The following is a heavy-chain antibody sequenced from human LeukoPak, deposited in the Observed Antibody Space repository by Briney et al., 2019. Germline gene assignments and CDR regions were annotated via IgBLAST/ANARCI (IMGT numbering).Heavy chain of an antibody. Sequence: GGSLRLSCAPSGFTFSSHGMHWARQAPGGGLEWVAVIWYDGSNKYYADSVKGRFTISRDNSKNTLYLQMDSLRAEDTAVYYCARDFLYNHYGSGLTLDYWGQGTLVTVSS. D-gene: IGHD3-10*01. CDR3: ARDFLYNHYGSGLTLDY. CDR2: IWYDGSNK. J-gene: IGHJ4*02. V-gene: IGHV3-33*01. CDR1: GFTFSSHG.